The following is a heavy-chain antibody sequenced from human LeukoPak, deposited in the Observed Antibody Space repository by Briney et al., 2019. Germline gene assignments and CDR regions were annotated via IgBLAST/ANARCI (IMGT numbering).Heavy chain of an antibody. CDR1: GFTISSYS. D-gene: IGHD3-22*01. Sequence: GGSLSLSCAASGFTISSYSMNWVRQAPGKGVEWGLCISSSSRNIYYADSVKGRFTISRDNAKNYLYLQMNSLRAEETAVYYCARALALVPYYYEPWGQGTLVTVSS. CDR3: ARALALVPYYYEP. V-gene: IGHV3-21*01. CDR2: ISSSSRNI. J-gene: IGHJ5*02.